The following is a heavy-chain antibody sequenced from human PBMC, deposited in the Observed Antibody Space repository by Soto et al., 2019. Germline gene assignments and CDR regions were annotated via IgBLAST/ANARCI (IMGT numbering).Heavy chain of an antibody. Sequence: ASVKVSCKASGYTFTSYAMHWVRQAPGQRLEWMGWINAGNGNTKYSQKFQGRVTITRDTSASTAYMELSSLRSEDTAVYYCARDSPFIVVVPAAIRRENWFDPWGQGTLVTVS. CDR2: INAGNGNT. V-gene: IGHV1-3*01. CDR3: ARDSPFIVVVPAAIRRENWFDP. J-gene: IGHJ5*02. D-gene: IGHD2-2*02. CDR1: GYTFTSYA.